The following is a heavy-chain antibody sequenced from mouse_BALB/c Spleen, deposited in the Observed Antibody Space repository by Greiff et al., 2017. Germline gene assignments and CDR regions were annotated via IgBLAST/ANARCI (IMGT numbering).Heavy chain of an antibody. CDR3: ARWDYGSRRDS. J-gene: IGHJ2*01. D-gene: IGHD1-1*01. CDR2: IDPANGNT. CDR1: GFNIKDTY. V-gene: IGHV14-3*02. Sequence: VQLKQSGAELVKPGASVKLSCTASGFNIKDTYMHWVKQRPEQGLEWIGRIDPANGNTKYDPKFQGKATITADTSSNTAYLQLSSLTSEDTAVYYCARWDYGSRRDSWGQGTTLTVSS.